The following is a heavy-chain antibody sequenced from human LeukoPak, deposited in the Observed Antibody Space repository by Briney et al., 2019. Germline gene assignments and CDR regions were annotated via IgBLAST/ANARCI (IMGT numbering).Heavy chain of an antibody. Sequence: GGSLRLSCAASGFTFSSYWMSWVRQAPGKGLEWVANIKQDGSEKYYVDPVKGRFTISRDNAKNSLYLQMNSLRAEDTAVYYCARDGNGDFPFFDYWGQGTLVTVSS. CDR3: ARDGNGDFPFFDY. V-gene: IGHV3-7*01. CDR1: GFTFSSYW. J-gene: IGHJ4*02. D-gene: IGHD4-17*01. CDR2: IKQDGSEK.